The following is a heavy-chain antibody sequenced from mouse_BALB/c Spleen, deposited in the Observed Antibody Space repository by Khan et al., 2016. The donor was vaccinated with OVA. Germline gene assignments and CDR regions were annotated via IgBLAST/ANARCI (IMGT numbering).Heavy chain of an antibody. CDR3: ARRGLRWDFDY. Sequence: QVRLQQSGAELVKPGASVKMSCKASGYTFINYWILWVKQRPGQGLEWIGYINPSTGYTEYNQSFKDKATLTADKSSSTAYMQLSSLTSEDSAVYYCARRGLRWDFDYWGQGTTLTVSS. J-gene: IGHJ2*01. CDR1: GYTFINYW. V-gene: IGHV1-7*01. CDR2: INPSTGYT. D-gene: IGHD1-1*01.